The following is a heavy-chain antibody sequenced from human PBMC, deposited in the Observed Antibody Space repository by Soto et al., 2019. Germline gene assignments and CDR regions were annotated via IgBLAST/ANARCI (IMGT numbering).Heavy chain of an antibody. CDR1: GFTFSSYA. D-gene: IGHD6-19*01. V-gene: IGHV3-23*01. CDR2: ISGSGGST. Sequence: EVQLLESGGGLVQPGGSLRLSCAASGFTFSSYAMSWVRQAPGKGLEWVSAISGSGGSTYYADSVKGRFTISRDNSKNTLDLQMNSLRAEDTAVYYCAKEGVAVAGTGEFFDYWGQGTLVTVSS. CDR3: AKEGVAVAGTGEFFDY. J-gene: IGHJ4*02.